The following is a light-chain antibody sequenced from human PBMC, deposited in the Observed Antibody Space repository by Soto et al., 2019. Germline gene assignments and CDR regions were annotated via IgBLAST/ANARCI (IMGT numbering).Light chain of an antibody. CDR3: ATWDDSLSGWV. J-gene: IGLJ3*02. CDR1: SSNIGGNY. Sequence: QSVLTQPPSASGTPGQRVTIPCSGSSSNIGGNYVYWYQQLPGTAPKLLIFYNNERPSGVPDRFSGSKSGTSASLAISGLRSEDEAGYFCATWDDSLSGWVFGGGTKLTVL. CDR2: YNN. V-gene: IGLV1-47*02.